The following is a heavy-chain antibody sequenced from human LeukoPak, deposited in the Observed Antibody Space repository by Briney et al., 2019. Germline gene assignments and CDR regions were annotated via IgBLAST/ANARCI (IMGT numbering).Heavy chain of an antibody. CDR2: IKQDGSEK. J-gene: IGHJ4*02. V-gene: IGHV3-7*01. CDR1: GFTFSSYW. Sequence: GGSLRLSCAASGFTFSSYWVSWVRQAPGKGLEWVANIKQDGSEKYYVDSVKGRFTISRDNAKNSLYLQMNSLRAEDTAVYYCARGSFRLDYWGQGTLVTVSS. D-gene: IGHD3-3*02. CDR3: ARGSFRLDY.